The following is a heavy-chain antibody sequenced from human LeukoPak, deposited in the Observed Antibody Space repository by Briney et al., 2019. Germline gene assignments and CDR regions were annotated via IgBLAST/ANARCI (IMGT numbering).Heavy chain of an antibody. CDR3: AKWGDYDILTGYYDSDY. D-gene: IGHD3-9*01. J-gene: IGHJ4*02. CDR1: GFTFSNYA. V-gene: IGHV3-23*01. CDR2: IVGSGATT. Sequence: GGSLRLSCVASGFTFSNYAMSWVRQAPGKGLEWVSAIVGSGATTYYADSVKGRFTISRDNSKNTLFLQMNSLRAEDTAVYYCAKWGDYDILTGYYDSDYWGQGTPVTVSS.